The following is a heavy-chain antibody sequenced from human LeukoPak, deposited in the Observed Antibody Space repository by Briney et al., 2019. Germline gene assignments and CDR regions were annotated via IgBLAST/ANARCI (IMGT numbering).Heavy chain of an antibody. Sequence: GGSPRLSCAASGFTFSSYAMHWVRQAPGRGLEWVAVISYDGSNKYYADSVKGRFTISRGNSKNTLYLQMNSLRAEDTAVYYCARGRAYAFDIWGQGTMVTVSS. CDR3: ARGRAYAFDI. V-gene: IGHV3-30-3*01. CDR1: GFTFSSYA. CDR2: ISYDGSNK. D-gene: IGHD2-15*01. J-gene: IGHJ3*02.